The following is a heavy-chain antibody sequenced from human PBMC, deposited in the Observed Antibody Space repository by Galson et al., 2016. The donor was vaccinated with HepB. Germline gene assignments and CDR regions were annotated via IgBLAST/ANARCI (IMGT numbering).Heavy chain of an antibody. CDR3: VRAWSGSSPDY. CDR2: ISNNGGAK. V-gene: IGHV3-64D*09. CDR1: GFSFTTYY. J-gene: IGHJ4*02. D-gene: IGHD1-26*01. Sequence: SLRLSCAASGFSFTTYYMDWVRQAPGKRLEYVSGISNNGGAKYHADSVKGRFTISRDNSKNTVDLHMSSLRPEDTAVYYCVRAWSGSSPDYWGQGTQVTASS.